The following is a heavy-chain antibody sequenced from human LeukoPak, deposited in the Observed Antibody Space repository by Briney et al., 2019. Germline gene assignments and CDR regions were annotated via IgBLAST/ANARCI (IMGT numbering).Heavy chain of an antibody. J-gene: IGHJ4*02. D-gene: IGHD7-27*01. CDR1: GFTFSDYA. CDR2: ISSNGNSA. Sequence: GGSLRLSCATSGFTFSDYAMHWVRQAPGRGLEWVSYISSNGNSAYYSDSVKGRFTISRDSSRSTLYLQMNGLRAEDTAIYYCAKLWSRFYETGEYDSWGQGILVTVSS. CDR3: AKLWSRFYETGEYDS. V-gene: IGHV3-23*01.